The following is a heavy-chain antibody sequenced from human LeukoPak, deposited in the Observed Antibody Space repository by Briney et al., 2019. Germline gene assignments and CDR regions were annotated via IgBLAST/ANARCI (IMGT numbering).Heavy chain of an antibody. V-gene: IGHV5-51*01. Sequence: GESLKISCKGSGYSFTSYWIGWVRQMPGKGLEWMGIIYPGDSDTRYSPSFQGQVTISADKSISTAYLQWSSLKASDTAMYYCARPSGEFRERYYFDYWGQGTLVTVSS. D-gene: IGHD3-10*01. CDR2: IYPGDSDT. CDR3: ARPSGEFRERYYFDY. CDR1: GYSFTSYW. J-gene: IGHJ4*02.